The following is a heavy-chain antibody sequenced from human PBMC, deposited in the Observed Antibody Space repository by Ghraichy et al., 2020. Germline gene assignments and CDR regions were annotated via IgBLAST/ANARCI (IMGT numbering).Heavy chain of an antibody. CDR2: IDWDDDK. V-gene: IGHV2-70*11. D-gene: IGHD3-22*01. J-gene: IGHJ3*02. Sequence: SGPTLVKPTQTLTLTCTFSGFSLSTSGMCVSWIRQPPGKALEWLARIDWDDDKYYSTSLKTRLTISKDTSKNQVVLTMTNMDPVDTATYYCARIVTQDYYDSSGYYYSAFDIWGQGTMVTVSS. CDR1: GFSLSTSGMC. CDR3: ARIVTQDYYDSSGYYYSAFDI.